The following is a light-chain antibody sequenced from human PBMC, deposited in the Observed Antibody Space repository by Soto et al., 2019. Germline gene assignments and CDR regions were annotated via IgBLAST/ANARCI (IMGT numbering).Light chain of an antibody. J-gene: IGKJ1*01. CDR1: QSLSSN. CDR3: QQYNSYSRT. CDR2: GAS. V-gene: IGKV3D-15*01. Sequence: EIVMTQSPATLSVSPGERATLSCRASQSLSSNLAWYQQKPGQAPRLLIYGASTRATDVPDRFSGSGSGADFTLSISRLEPDDFATYYCQQYNSYSRTFGQGTKVDIK.